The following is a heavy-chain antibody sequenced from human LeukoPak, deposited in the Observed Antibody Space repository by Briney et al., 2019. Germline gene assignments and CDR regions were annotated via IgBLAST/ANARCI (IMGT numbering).Heavy chain of an antibody. CDR3: ARDPDSYGMDV. CDR2: IYYSGST. CDR1: GGSISSSSYY. V-gene: IGHV4-39*07. Sequence: SETLSLTCTVSGGSISSSSYYWGWIRQPPGKGLEWIGSIYYSGSTYYNPSLKSRVTISVDTSKNQFSLKLSSVTAADTAVYYCARDPDSYGMDVWGQGTTVTVSS. J-gene: IGHJ6*02.